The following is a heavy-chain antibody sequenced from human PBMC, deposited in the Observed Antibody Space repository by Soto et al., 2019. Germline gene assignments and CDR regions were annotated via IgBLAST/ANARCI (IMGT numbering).Heavy chain of an antibody. CDR3: AKVFYYYDSSGYYYFDY. CDR2: IKQDGSEK. CDR1: GFTFSNYW. Sequence: GGSLRLSCAASGFTFSNYWMSWVRQAPGKGLEWVANIKQDGSEKYYVDSVKGRFTISRDNAKNSLFLQMNSLRVEDTAVYYCAKVFYYYDSSGYYYFDYWGQGTLVTVSS. J-gene: IGHJ4*02. D-gene: IGHD3-22*01. V-gene: IGHV3-7*03.